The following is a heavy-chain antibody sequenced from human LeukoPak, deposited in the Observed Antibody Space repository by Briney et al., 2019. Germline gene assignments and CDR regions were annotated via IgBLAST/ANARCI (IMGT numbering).Heavy chain of an antibody. CDR2: INHSGST. Sequence: SETLSLTCTVSGGSISGYYWSWIRQPPGKGLEWIGEINHSGSTNYNPSLKSRVTISVDTSKNQFSLKLSSVTAADTAVYYCARGDNYYDSREFDYWGQGTLVTVSS. J-gene: IGHJ4*02. V-gene: IGHV4-34*01. D-gene: IGHD3-22*01. CDR1: GGSISGYY. CDR3: ARGDNYYDSREFDY.